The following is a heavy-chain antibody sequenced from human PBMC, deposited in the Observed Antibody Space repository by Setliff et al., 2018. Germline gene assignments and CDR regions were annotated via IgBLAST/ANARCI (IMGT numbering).Heavy chain of an antibody. Sequence: LSLTCTVSGGSISPYFWSWIRQPPGRGLEWIGYIYHNGNTNFNPSLKTRVTMSVDTSKNQFALNLRSVTAADAAVYYCVRDRTAYSYGLDVWGQGTTVTVSS. J-gene: IGHJ6*02. CDR1: GGSISPYF. D-gene: IGHD5-18*01. V-gene: IGHV4-59*01. CDR3: VRDRTAYSYGLDV. CDR2: IYHNGNT.